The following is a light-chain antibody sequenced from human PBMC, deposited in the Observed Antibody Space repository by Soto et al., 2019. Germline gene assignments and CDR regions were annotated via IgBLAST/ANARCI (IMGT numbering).Light chain of an antibody. CDR2: PAS. CDR3: QQLRTYPYT. J-gene: IGKJ2*01. CDR1: QDISTY. V-gene: IGKV1-9*01. Sequence: DIHLTQSPSFLSASVGDRVTVTCRASQDISTYLAWFQQKPGKAPQLLVYPASTLQGGVPSRFSGRGSGTEFSLTISSLQPEDFSTYCCQQLRTYPYTFGQGTKLDI.